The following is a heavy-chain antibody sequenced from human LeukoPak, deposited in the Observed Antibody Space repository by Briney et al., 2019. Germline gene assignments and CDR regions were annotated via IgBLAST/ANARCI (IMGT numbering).Heavy chain of an antibody. V-gene: IGHV4-59*12. Sequence: SETLSLTCTVSGGSISSYYWSWIRQPPGKGLEWIGYIYYSGSTNYNPSLKGRVTISVDTSKNQFSLKLSSVTAADTAVYYCARERSGSEIFARSFDIWGQGTMVTVSS. J-gene: IGHJ3*02. D-gene: IGHD3-3*01. CDR3: ARERSGSEIFARSFDI. CDR1: GGSISSYY. CDR2: IYYSGST.